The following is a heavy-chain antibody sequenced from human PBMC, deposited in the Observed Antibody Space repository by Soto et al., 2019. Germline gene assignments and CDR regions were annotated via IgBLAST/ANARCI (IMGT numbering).Heavy chain of an antibody. CDR2: ISSSSSTI. J-gene: IGHJ4*02. CDR1: GFTFSSYS. V-gene: IGHV3-48*02. D-gene: IGHD3-9*01. Sequence: GGSLRLSCAASGFTFSSYSMNWVRQAPGKGLEWVSYISSSSSTIYYADSVKGRFTISRDNAKNSLYLQMNSLRDEDTAVYYCARDSEPITIFPGWPDYWGQGTLVTVSS. CDR3: ARDSEPITIFPGWPDY.